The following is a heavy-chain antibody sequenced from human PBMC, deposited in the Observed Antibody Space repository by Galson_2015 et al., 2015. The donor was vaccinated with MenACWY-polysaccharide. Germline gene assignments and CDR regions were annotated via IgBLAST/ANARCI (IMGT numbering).Heavy chain of an antibody. Sequence: ALRLSCAASGFNPSDNNLDWVRQVAGKGLEWVGRSTPKHSGFKTVYAASVPGRFIISREESTNSLHLHMNDLKIEDTAVYYCARGLNSFDLWGQGTMVIVSS. CDR2: STPKHSGFKT. V-gene: IGHV3-72*01. D-gene: IGHD5-24*01. CDR1: GFNPSDNN. CDR3: ARGLNSFDL. J-gene: IGHJ3*01.